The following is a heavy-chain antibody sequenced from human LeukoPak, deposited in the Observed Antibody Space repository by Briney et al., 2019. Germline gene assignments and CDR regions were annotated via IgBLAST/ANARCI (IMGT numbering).Heavy chain of an antibody. V-gene: IGHV3-74*01. Sequence: PSETLSLTCAVYGGSFSGYYWSWIRQPPGKGLVWVSRINSDGSSTSYADSVKGRFTISRDNAKNTLYLQMNSLRAEDTAVYYCASDGNSLDYWGQGTLVTVSS. CDR2: INSDGSST. D-gene: IGHD4-23*01. CDR1: GGSFSGYY. J-gene: IGHJ4*02. CDR3: ASDGNSLDY.